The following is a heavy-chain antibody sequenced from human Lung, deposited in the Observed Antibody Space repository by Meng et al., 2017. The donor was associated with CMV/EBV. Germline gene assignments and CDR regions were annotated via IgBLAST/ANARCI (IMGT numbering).Heavy chain of an antibody. V-gene: IGHV1-46*01. CDR1: GYTFTSYY. D-gene: IGHD3-22*01. CDR2: INPSGGST. Sequence: ASVXVSXKASGYTFTSYYMHWVRQAPGQGLEWMGIINPSGGSTSYVQKFPCRVTMTRDTSTSTVYMELSSLRSEDTAVYYWARNTYYYDSSGYYTDYWGQGXLVTVSS. J-gene: IGHJ4*02. CDR3: ARNTYYYDSSGYYTDY.